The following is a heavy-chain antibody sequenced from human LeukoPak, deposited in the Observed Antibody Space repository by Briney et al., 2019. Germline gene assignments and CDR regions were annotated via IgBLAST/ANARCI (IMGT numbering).Heavy chain of an antibody. CDR2: ISYDGSNK. J-gene: IGHJ6*02. CDR3: ARGVAVAGLLIYYYYGMDV. Sequence: GGSLRLSCAASGFTFSSYAMHWVRQAPGKGLGWVAVISYDGSNKYYADSVKGRFTISRDNSKNTLYLQMNSLRAEDTAVYYCARGVAVAGLLIYYYYGMDVWGQGTTVTVSS. V-gene: IGHV3-30-3*01. D-gene: IGHD6-19*01. CDR1: GFTFSSYA.